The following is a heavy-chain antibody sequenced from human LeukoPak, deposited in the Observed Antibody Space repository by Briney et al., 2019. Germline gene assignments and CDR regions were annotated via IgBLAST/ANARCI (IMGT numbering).Heavy chain of an antibody. V-gene: IGHV4-30-4*08. J-gene: IGHJ4*02. CDR3: ARVTTVVSPFDY. D-gene: IGHD4-23*01. Sequence: SETLSLTCTVSGGSISSGDYYWNWIRQPPGKGLEWIGYIYYSGSTYYNPSLKSRVTISVDTSKNQFSLKLSSVTAADTAVYYCARVTTVVSPFDYWGQGTLVTVSS. CDR1: GGSISSGDYY. CDR2: IYYSGST.